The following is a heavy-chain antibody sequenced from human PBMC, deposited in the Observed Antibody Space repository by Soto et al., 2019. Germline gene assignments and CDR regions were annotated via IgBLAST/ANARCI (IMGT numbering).Heavy chain of an antibody. J-gene: IGHJ4*02. D-gene: IGHD2-8*02. CDR3: ARTEGRSTRGAY. CDR2: ISTYNGDT. V-gene: IGHV1-18*01. Sequence: ASVKVSCKASGYSFTTYGVTWVRQAPGQGLEWMGWISTYNGDTRVAQQHQGRVTLTTDTSTNAAHMELRSLRSDDTAIYYCARTEGRSTRGAYWGQGTLVTVST. CDR1: GYSFTTYG.